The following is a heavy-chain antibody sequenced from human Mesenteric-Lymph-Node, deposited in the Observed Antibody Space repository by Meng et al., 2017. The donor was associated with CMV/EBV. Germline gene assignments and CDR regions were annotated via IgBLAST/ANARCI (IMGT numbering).Heavy chain of an antibody. J-gene: IGHJ4*02. CDR1: GFSFSSFT. D-gene: IGHD2-2*01. CDR3: ANFDCSYTSCREPDF. Sequence: GESLKISCAASGFSFSSFTMNWVRQAPGEGLEWVSSISSSWNSIYYADSVKGRFTISRDNAKNSLYLHMNSLRAEDTAVYYCANFDCSYTSCREPDFWGQGTLVTVSS. V-gene: IGHV3-21*06. CDR2: ISSSWNSI.